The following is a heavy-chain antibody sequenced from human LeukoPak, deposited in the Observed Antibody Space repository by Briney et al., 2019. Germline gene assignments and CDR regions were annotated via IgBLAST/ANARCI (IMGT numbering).Heavy chain of an antibody. J-gene: IGHJ4*02. CDR3: AADAGGEALNFDY. V-gene: IGHV1-58*02. Sequence: GTSVKVSCKASGFTFTSSAMQWVRQARGQRLEWIGWIVVGSGNTNYAQKFQERVTITRDMSTSTAYVELSSLRSEDTAVYYCAADAGGEALNFDYWGQGTLVTVSS. D-gene: IGHD3-3*02. CDR2: IVVGSGNT. CDR1: GFTFTSSA.